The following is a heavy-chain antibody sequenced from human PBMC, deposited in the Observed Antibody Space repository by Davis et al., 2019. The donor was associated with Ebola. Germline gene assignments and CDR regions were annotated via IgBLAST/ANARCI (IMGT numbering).Heavy chain of an antibody. CDR2: ISYDGSNK. CDR3: AKGDFWSGYYTENFDY. V-gene: IGHV3-30-3*01. D-gene: IGHD3-3*01. Sequence: GESLKISCAASGFTFSSYAMHWVRQAPGKGLEWVAVISYDGSNKYYADSVKGRFTISRDNSKNTLYLQMNSLRAEDTAVYYCAKGDFWSGYYTENFDYWGQGTLVTVSS. CDR1: GFTFSSYA. J-gene: IGHJ4*02.